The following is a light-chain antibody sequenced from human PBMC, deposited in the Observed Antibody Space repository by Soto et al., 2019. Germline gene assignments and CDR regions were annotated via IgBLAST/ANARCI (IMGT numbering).Light chain of an antibody. V-gene: IGKV2-30*02. CDR1: QSLVHTAGNTL. J-gene: IGKJ2*01. CDR3: MQGSHWPFT. CDR2: KVS. Sequence: DAVMTQAPLSLPVTRGQPASISCRSSQSLVHTAGNTLLNWFQQRPGQSPRRLIYKVSNRGSGVPDRFSGSGSGTDVSLKISRVEADDVGVYYCMQGSHWPFTFGHGTNLESK.